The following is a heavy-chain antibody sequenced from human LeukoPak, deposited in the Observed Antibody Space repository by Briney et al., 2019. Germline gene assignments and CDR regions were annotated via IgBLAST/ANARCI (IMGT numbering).Heavy chain of an antibody. V-gene: IGHV4-34*01. D-gene: IGHD3-22*01. CDR3: ARTYYDSSGDY. Sequence: PSETLSLTCAVYGGSFSGYYWSWIRQPPGKGLEWIGEINHSGSSKYIPSLKSRVTISVDTSKNQFSLKLSSVTAADTAVYYCARTYYDSSGDYWGQGTLVTVSS. CDR2: INHSGSS. J-gene: IGHJ4*02. CDR1: GGSFSGYY.